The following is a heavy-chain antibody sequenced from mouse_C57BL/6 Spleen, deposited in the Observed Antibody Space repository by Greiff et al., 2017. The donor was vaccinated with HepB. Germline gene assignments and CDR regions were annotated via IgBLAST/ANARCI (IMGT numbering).Heavy chain of an antibody. CDR1: GYTFTSYG. Sequence: VQLVESGAELARPGASVKLSCKASGYTFTSYGISWVKQRTGQGLEWIGEIYPRSGNTYYNEKFKGKATLTADKSSSTAYMELRSLTSEDSAVYFCARGGYGSSPWFAYWGQGTLVTVSA. V-gene: IGHV1-81*01. J-gene: IGHJ3*01. CDR2: IYPRSGNT. D-gene: IGHD1-1*01. CDR3: ARGGYGSSPWFAY.